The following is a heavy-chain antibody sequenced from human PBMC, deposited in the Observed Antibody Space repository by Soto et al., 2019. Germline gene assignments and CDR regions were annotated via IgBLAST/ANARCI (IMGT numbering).Heavy chain of an antibody. Sequence: EVQLVESGGGLVQPGGSLRLSCVASGFTFSTYSMSWVRQAPGRGLEWISYISGSGSTIYDADSVKGRFTISRDNAKNSLYLQMNSVRDEDTAAYYCARGMVLEGLCIDWYFDLWGRGTLVTVSS. CDR2: ISGSGSTI. J-gene: IGHJ2*01. CDR3: ARGMVLEGLCIDWYFDL. D-gene: IGHD3-3*01. CDR1: GFTFSTYS. V-gene: IGHV3-48*02.